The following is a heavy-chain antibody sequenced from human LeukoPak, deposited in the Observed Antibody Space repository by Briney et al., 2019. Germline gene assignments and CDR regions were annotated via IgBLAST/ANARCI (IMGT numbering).Heavy chain of an antibody. J-gene: IGHJ4*02. D-gene: IGHD6-13*01. Sequence: PGGSLRLSCAASGFTFSDHYMGWVRQAPGKGLEWVGRTRNKANSYTTEYAASVKGRFTISRDDSKNSLYLQMNSLKTEDTAVYYCARDGPLSSSWYYWGQGTLVTVSS. CDR3: ARDGPLSSSWYY. CDR2: TRNKANSYTT. CDR1: GFTFSDHY. V-gene: IGHV3-72*01.